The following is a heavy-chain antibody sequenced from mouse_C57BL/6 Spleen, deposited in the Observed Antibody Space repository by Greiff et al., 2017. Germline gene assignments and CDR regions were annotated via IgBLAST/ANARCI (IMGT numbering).Heavy chain of an antibody. CDR2: ISSGGDYI. CDR3: TRSLYDYGYFDY. CDR1: GFTFSSYA. J-gene: IGHJ2*01. D-gene: IGHD2-4*01. Sequence: EVKVEESGEGLVKPGGSLKLSCAASGFTFSSYAMSWVRQTPEKRLEWVAYISSGGDYIYYADTVKGRFTISRDNARNTLYLQMSSLKSEDTAMYYCTRSLYDYGYFDYWGQGTTLTVSS. V-gene: IGHV5-9-1*02.